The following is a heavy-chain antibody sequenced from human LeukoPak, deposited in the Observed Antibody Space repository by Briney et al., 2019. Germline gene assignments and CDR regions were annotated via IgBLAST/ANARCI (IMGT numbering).Heavy chain of an antibody. Sequence: ASVKVSCKPSGYTFTSYDINWVRQATGHGLEWMGWMNPNSGNTGYAQKFQGRVTMTRNTSISTAYMELSSLRSEDTAVYYCARGRRSSSWSSYYYYYYMDVWGKGTTVTVSS. CDR3: ARGRRSSSWSSYYYYYYMDV. CDR1: GYTFTSYD. CDR2: MNPNSGNT. J-gene: IGHJ6*03. D-gene: IGHD6-13*01. V-gene: IGHV1-8*01.